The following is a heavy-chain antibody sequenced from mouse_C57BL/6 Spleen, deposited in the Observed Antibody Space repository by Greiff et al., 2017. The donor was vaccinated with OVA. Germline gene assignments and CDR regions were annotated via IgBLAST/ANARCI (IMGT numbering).Heavy chain of an antibody. Sequence: EVKVEESGGGLVQPGGSMKLSCAASGFTFSDAWMDWVRQSPEKGLEWVAEIRNKANNHATYYAESVKGRFTISRDDSKSSVYLQMNSLRAEDTGIYYSHGAVVAPDYYAMDYWGQGTSVTVSS. V-gene: IGHV6-6*01. CDR1: GFTFSDAW. CDR3: HGAVVAPDYYAMDY. D-gene: IGHD1-1*01. J-gene: IGHJ4*01. CDR2: IRNKANNHAT.